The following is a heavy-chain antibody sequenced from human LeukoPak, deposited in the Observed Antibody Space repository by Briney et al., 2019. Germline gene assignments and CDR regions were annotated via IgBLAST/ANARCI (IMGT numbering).Heavy chain of an antibody. CDR1: GGSISSYY. CDR2: IYYSGST. D-gene: IGHD3-10*01. CDR3: ARDYYGSGSYYWDY. Sequence: PSETLSLTCTVSGGSISSYYWSWIRQPPGKGLEWIGYIYYSGSTNYNPSLKSRVTISVDTSKNQFSLKLSSVTAADTAVYYCARDYYGSGSYYWDYWGQGTLVTVSS. V-gene: IGHV4-59*01. J-gene: IGHJ4*02.